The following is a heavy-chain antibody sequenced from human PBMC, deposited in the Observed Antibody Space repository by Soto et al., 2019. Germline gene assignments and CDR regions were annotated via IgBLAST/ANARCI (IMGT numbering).Heavy chain of an antibody. J-gene: IGHJ6*02. V-gene: IGHV4-38-2*02. CDR2: IYYTGST. CDR1: GYSISSGYF. D-gene: IGHD3-3*01. Sequence: PSETLSLTCGVSGYSISSGYFWVWIRQPPGKGLEWMGSIYYTGSTYYNPSLPTRITISVDTSKNQFSLKLSSVTAADTALYYCAREYYDFWSGEYHNGMDVWGPGTTVTVS. CDR3: AREYYDFWSGEYHNGMDV.